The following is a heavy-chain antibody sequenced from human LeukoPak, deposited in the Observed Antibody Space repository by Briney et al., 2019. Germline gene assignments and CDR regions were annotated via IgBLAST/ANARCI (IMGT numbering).Heavy chain of an antibody. Sequence: GGSLRLSCAASGFTFSSYAMSWVRQAPGEGLEWVSAISGSVGSTYYADSVKGRFTISRDNSTNTLYLQINSLIAEDTAVYYCANKRGLDSPMVGGRFDYWGQGTLVTVSS. CDR3: ANKRGLDSPMVGGRFDY. V-gene: IGHV3-23*01. CDR2: ISGSVGST. J-gene: IGHJ4*02. CDR1: GFTFSSYA. D-gene: IGHD5-18*01.